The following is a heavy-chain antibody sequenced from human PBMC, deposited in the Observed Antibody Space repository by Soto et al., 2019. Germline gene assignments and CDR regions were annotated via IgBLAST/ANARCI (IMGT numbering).Heavy chain of an antibody. CDR3: ARDYEYYYDNSADYSRPFDF. V-gene: IGHV4-38-2*02. J-gene: IGHJ4*02. D-gene: IGHD3-22*01. Sequence: SETLSLTCAVSGYSIRNGYYWGWIRQPPGKGLEWVGSMYHSGIAYYNPSLQSRVAISIDTSKNQFSLKLISVTAADTAVYYCARDYEYYYDNSADYSRPFDFWGQGSLGTVS. CDR1: GYSIRNGYY. CDR2: MYHSGIA.